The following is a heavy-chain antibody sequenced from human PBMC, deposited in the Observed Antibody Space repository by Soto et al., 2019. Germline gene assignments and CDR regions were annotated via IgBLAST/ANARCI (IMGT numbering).Heavy chain of an antibody. Sequence: PGGSLRLSCAASGFTFSSYGMHWVRQAPGKGLEWLAVISYDGSNKYYADTVKGRFTISRDNSKNTLYLKMNSLRAEDTAVYYCAKDRSSMITFGGFMENWGQGTLVTVSS. CDR3: AKDRSSMITFGGFMEN. D-gene: IGHD3-16*01. J-gene: IGHJ4*02. V-gene: IGHV3-30*18. CDR2: ISYDGSNK. CDR1: GFTFSSYG.